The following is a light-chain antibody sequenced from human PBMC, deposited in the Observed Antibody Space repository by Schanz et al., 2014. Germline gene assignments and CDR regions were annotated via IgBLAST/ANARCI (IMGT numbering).Light chain of an antibody. V-gene: IGLV2-11*01. CDR1: SSDVGGYNY. J-gene: IGLJ2*01. CDR2: DVS. Sequence: QSVLTQPRSVSGSPGQSVTISCTGTSSDVGGYNYVSWYQHHPGKAPKLMIYDVSRRPSGVPDRFSGSKSGNTASLTISGLQAEDEADFYCCSYVGHSTVLFGGGTKLTVL. CDR3: CSYVGHSTVL.